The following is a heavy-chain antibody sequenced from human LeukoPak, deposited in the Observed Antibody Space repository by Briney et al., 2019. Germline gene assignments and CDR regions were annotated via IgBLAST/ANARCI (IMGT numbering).Heavy chain of an antibody. Sequence: GGSLRLSCAASGFTFSSYGMHWVRQAPGKGLEWVAVISYDGSNKYYADSVKGRFTISRDNSKNTLYLQMNSLRAEDTAVYYCAKEGHYYGSGSYYNVYDYWGQGTLVTVSS. J-gene: IGHJ4*02. CDR2: ISYDGSNK. D-gene: IGHD3-10*01. CDR1: GFTFSSYG. V-gene: IGHV3-30*18. CDR3: AKEGHYYGSGSYYNVYDY.